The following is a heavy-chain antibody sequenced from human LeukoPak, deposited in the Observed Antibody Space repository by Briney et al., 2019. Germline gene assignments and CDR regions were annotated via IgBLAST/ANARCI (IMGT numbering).Heavy chain of an antibody. CDR2: IKRKTDDGTT. CDR1: GFTYNNTW. Sequence: GGPLTLLCAASGFTYNNTWMIWVRQAPGKVREGVGRIKRKTDDGTTDYAAPVKGRFIISRDDSKNTLYLQMNSLKTEDTAVYYCTTDGYSGYEGLYDYWGQGTLVTVSS. V-gene: IGHV3-15*01. J-gene: IGHJ4*02. D-gene: IGHD5-12*01. CDR3: TTDGYSGYEGLYDY.